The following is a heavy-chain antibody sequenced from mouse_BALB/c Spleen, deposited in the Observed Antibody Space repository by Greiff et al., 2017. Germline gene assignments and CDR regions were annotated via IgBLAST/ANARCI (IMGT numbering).Heavy chain of an antibody. D-gene: IGHD4-1*01. CDR2: INSNGGST. CDR1: GFTFSSYY. CDR3: ARRTGGYYFDY. Sequence: EVMLVESGGGLVKLGGSLKLSCAASGFTFSSYYMSWVRQTPEKRLELVAAINSNGGSTYYPDTVKGRFTISRDNAKNTLYLQMSSLKSEDTALYYCARRTGGYYFDYWGQGTTLTVSS. V-gene: IGHV5-6-2*01. J-gene: IGHJ2*01.